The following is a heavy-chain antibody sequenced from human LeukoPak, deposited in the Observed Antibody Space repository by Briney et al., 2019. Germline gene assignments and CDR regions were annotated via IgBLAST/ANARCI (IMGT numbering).Heavy chain of an antibody. CDR1: GFTFDDYA. J-gene: IGHJ6*02. V-gene: IGHV3-9*01. CDR3: AKDRADCSGGSCYTGGMDV. CDR2: ISWNSGSI. D-gene: IGHD2-15*01. Sequence: GRSLRLSCAASGFTFDDYAMHWVRQAPGKGLEWVSGISWNSGSIGYADSVKGRFTISRDNAKNSLYLQMNSLRAEDTALYYCAKDRADCSGGSCYTGGMDVWGQGTTVTVS.